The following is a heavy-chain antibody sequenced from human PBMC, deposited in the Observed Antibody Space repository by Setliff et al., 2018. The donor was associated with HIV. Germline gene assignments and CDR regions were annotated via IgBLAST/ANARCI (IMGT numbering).Heavy chain of an antibody. V-gene: IGHV4-38-2*01. J-gene: IGHJ4*02. CDR2: IYQSGST. Sequence: PSETLSLTCGVSGYSITSDYYWGWIRQPPGKGLEWIGSIYQSGSTYYNPSLKSRVTISVDASKNQFSLKLSSVTAADTAVYYCARMESTRPPTGLDYWGQGALVTVSS. CDR1: GYSITSDYY. CDR3: ARMESTRPPTGLDY. D-gene: IGHD6-6*01.